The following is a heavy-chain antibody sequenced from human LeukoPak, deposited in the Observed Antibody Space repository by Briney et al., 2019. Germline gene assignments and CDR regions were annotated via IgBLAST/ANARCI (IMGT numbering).Heavy chain of an antibody. CDR3: ASSVTLGYSYGPEYFQH. D-gene: IGHD5-18*01. J-gene: IGHJ1*01. V-gene: IGHV4-59*01. Sequence: SETLSLTCTVSGGSISSYYWSWIRQPPGKGLEWIGYIYYSGSTNYNPSLKSRVTISVDTSKNQFSLKLSSVTAADTAVYYCASSVTLGYSYGPEYFQHWGQGTLVTVSS. CDR2: IYYSGST. CDR1: GGSISSYY.